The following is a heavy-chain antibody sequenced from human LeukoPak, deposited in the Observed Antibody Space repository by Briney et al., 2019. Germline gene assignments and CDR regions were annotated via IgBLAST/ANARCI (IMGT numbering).Heavy chain of an antibody. CDR1: GGSISGYY. J-gene: IGHJ5*02. Sequence: SETLSLTCTVSGGSISGYYWSWIRQPPGKGLEWIGYIHYSGSTSYNSSLKSRVTISVDTSKNQFSLKLSSVTAADTAVYYCARDGNTATNWFDPWGQGTLVTVSS. CDR3: ARDGNTATNWFDP. D-gene: IGHD5-18*01. V-gene: IGHV4-59*12. CDR2: IHYSGST.